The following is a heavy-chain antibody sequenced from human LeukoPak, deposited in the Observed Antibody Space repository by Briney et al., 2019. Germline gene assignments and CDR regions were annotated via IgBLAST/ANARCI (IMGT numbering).Heavy chain of an antibody. Sequence: ASVKVSCKASGYTFIGYYMHWVRLAPGQGLEWMGWINPNSGGTNYAQKFQGRVTMTRDTSISTAYMELSRLRSDDTAVYYCASGLLGYCSSTSCLHDYWGQGTLVTVSS. D-gene: IGHD2-2*01. J-gene: IGHJ4*02. V-gene: IGHV1-2*02. CDR2: INPNSGGT. CDR1: GYTFIGYY. CDR3: ASGLLGYCSSTSCLHDY.